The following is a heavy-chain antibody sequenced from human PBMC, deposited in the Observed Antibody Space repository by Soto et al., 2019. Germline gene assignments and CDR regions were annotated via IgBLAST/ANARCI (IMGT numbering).Heavy chain of an antibody. Sequence: ASVKVSCKASGYTFTGYYMHWVRQAPGQGLEWMGWINPNSGGTNYAQKFQGRVTMTRDTSISTAYMELSRLRSDDTAVYYCARKAYYYDSSGYYYFDYWAREPWSPSPQ. CDR2: INPNSGGT. J-gene: IGHJ4*02. CDR3: ARKAYYYDSSGYYYFDY. D-gene: IGHD3-22*01. V-gene: IGHV1-2*02. CDR1: GYTFTGYY.